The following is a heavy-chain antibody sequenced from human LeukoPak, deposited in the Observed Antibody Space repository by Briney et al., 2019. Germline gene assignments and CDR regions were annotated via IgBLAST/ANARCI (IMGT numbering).Heavy chain of an antibody. D-gene: IGHD3-22*01. J-gene: IGHJ4*02. Sequence: ASVKVSCKASGYTFTGYYMHWVRQAPGQGLEWMGRINPNSGGTNYAQKFQGRVTMTRATSISTAYMELSRLRSDDTAVYHCARPDYYDSSGYYVDNYWGQGTLVTVSS. CDR1: GYTFTGYY. CDR3: ARPDYYDSSGYYVDNY. V-gene: IGHV1-2*06. CDR2: INPNSGGT.